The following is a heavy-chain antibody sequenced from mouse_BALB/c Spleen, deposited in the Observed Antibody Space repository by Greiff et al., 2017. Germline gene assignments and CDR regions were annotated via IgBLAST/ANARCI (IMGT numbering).Heavy chain of an antibody. V-gene: IGHV5-17*02. CDR3: ARTFDYYGSSYWYFDV. J-gene: IGHJ1*01. D-gene: IGHD1-1*01. CDR2: ISSGSSTI. CDR1: GFTFSSFG. Sequence: EVQLVESGGGLVQPGGSRKLSCAASGFTFSSFGMHWVRQAPEKGLEWVAYISSGSSTIYYADTVKGRFTISRDNPKNTLFLQMTSLRSEDTAMYYCARTFDYYGSSYWYFDVWGAGTTVTVSS.